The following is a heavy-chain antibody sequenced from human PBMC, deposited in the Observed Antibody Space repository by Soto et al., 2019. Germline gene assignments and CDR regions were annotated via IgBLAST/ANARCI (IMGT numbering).Heavy chain of an antibody. D-gene: IGHD3-3*01. CDR1: GYSISSGGFY. Sequence: SDTLSLTYIVYGYSISSGGFYWSWFRRHPGKALEWIGYIYYSGSTYYNPSLRSRVTISLDTSKNQFSLKLSSVTAADTALYYCARGSSGDFWSGSYAFDIWGQGTMVT. J-gene: IGHJ3*02. CDR2: IYYSGST. V-gene: IGHV4-31*03. CDR3: ARGSSGDFWSGSYAFDI.